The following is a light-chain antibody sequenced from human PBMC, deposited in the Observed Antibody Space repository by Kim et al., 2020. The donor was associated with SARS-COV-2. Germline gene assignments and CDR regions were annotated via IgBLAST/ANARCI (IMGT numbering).Light chain of an antibody. V-gene: IGLV1-51*01. Sequence: GQKVTISYSGSSSNIGNNYVSWYQQLPGTAPKLLIYDNNKRPSGIPDRFSGSKSGTSATLGITGLQTGDEADYYCGTWDSSLSAWVFGGGTQLTVL. CDR2: DNN. CDR1: SSNIGNNY. J-gene: IGLJ3*02. CDR3: GTWDSSLSAWV.